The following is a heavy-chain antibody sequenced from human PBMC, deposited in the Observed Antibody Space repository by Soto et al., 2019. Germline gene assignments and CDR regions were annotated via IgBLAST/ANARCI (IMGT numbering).Heavy chain of an antibody. D-gene: IGHD4-17*01. J-gene: IGHJ4*02. CDR2: IYYSGST. CDR3: ARMTTVTGAFDY. CDR1: GGSISSGGYY. V-gene: IGHV4-31*03. Sequence: QVQLQESGPGLVKPSQTLSLTCTVSGGSISSGGYYWSWIRQHPGKGLEWIGYIYYSGSTYYNPSLKSRVTISVDRSKNQFSLKLSSVTAADTAVYYCARMTTVTGAFDYWGQGTLVTVSS.